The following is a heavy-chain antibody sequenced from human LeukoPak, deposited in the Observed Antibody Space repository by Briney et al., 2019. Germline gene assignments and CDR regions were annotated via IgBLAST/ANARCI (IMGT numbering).Heavy chain of an antibody. CDR3: ARDGPSTYYYYGMDV. D-gene: IGHD2-2*01. J-gene: IGHJ6*02. CDR1: GFTFSYYA. CDR2: FYSGGNT. Sequence: GGSLRLSCAASGFTFSYYAMSWVRQAPGKGLEWVSVFYSGGNTYYAASVKGRFTISRDNSKNTLYLQMNSLRAEDTAVYYCARDGPSTYYYYGMDVWGQGTTVTVSS. V-gene: IGHV3-53*01.